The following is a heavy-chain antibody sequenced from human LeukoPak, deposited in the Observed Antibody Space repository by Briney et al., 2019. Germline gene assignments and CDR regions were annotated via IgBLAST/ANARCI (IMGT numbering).Heavy chain of an antibody. CDR2: INPNSGGT. CDR1: GYTFTGYY. J-gene: IGHJ3*02. Sequence: ASVKVSCKASGYTFTGYYMHWVRQAPGQGLEWMGWINPNSGGTNYAQKFQGRVTMTRDTSISTAYMELSRLRSDDTAVYYCARSYYYGSGSYRGAFDIWGQGTMVTVSS. D-gene: IGHD3-10*01. CDR3: ARSYYYGSGSYRGAFDI. V-gene: IGHV1-2*02.